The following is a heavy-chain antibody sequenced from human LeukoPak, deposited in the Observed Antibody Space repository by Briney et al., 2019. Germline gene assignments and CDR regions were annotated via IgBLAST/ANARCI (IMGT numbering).Heavy chain of an antibody. V-gene: IGHV3-30-3*01. Sequence: GRSLRLSCAASGFTFSSYAMHWVRQAPGKGLEWVAVISYDGSNKYYADSVKGRFTISRDNSKNTLYLQMSSLRAEDTAVYYCARDLNSSGNLDYWGQGTLVTVSS. D-gene: IGHD6-19*01. CDR3: ARDLNSSGNLDY. J-gene: IGHJ4*02. CDR1: GFTFSSYA. CDR2: ISYDGSNK.